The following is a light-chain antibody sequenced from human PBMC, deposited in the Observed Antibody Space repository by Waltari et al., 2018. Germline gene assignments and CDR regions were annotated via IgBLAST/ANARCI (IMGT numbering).Light chain of an antibody. J-gene: IGLJ2*01. CDR3: CSYAGSSTFVV. CDR1: SSDVGTYNL. Sequence: QSALTQPASVSGSPGQSITLSCTGTSSDVGTYNLVSQYQQHPGKAPKLMIYEVSKRPSGVSNRFSGSKSGNTASLTISGLQAEDEADYYCCSYAGSSTFVVFGGGTKLTVL. V-gene: IGLV2-23*02. CDR2: EVS.